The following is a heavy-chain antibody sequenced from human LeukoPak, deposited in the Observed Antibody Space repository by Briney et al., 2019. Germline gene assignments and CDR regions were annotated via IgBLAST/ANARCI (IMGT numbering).Heavy chain of an antibody. Sequence: PSETLSLTCTVSGGSISSSSYYWGWIRQPPGKGLECVANIKEDGSEKYYVDSVKGRFTISRDNVKNSLYLQMSSLRVEDTAIYYCARDRSDFSLLYHYFYMDVWGKGTTVTVSS. CDR2: IKEDGSEK. CDR1: GGSISSSSYY. CDR3: ARDRSDFSLLYHYFYMDV. J-gene: IGHJ6*03. D-gene: IGHD3-3*01. V-gene: IGHV3-7*01.